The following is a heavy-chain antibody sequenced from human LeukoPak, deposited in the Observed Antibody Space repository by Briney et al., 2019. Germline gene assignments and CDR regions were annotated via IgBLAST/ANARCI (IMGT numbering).Heavy chain of an antibody. CDR3: VKIWSSSGYEIF. V-gene: IGHV3-23*01. Sequence: PGGSLRISCAASGFTFSTYAMSWVRQAPGKGLEWVSAISGSGGTIFYADSVKGRFTISRDNSKNTLYLQMNSLRAEDTAVYYCVKIWSSSGYEIFWGQGTLVTVSS. J-gene: IGHJ4*02. CDR2: ISGSGGTI. D-gene: IGHD3-22*01. CDR1: GFTFSTYA.